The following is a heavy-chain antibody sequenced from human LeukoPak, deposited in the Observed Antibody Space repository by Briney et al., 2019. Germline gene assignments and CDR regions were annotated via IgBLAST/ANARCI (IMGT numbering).Heavy chain of an antibody. CDR3: ARDHGYCGSTSCDTAHDAFDI. D-gene: IGHD2-2*01. Sequence: ASVKVSCKASGYTFTGYYMHWVRQAPGQGLEWMGWINPNSGGTNYAQKFQGRVTMTRDTSISTAYMELSRLRSDDTAVYYCARDHGYCGSTSCDTAHDAFDIWGQGTMVTVSS. V-gene: IGHV1-2*02. CDR2: INPNSGGT. J-gene: IGHJ3*02. CDR1: GYTFTGYY.